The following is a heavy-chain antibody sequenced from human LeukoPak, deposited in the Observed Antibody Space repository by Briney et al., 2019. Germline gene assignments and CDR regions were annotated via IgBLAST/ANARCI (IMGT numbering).Heavy chain of an antibody. CDR1: GYTFTSYG. CDR3: ARDMPYSNYEEAPYFDY. J-gene: IGHJ4*02. D-gene: IGHD4-11*01. Sequence: RASVKVSCKASGYTFTSYGICWVRQAPGQGLEWMGWISAYNGNTNYAQKLQGRVTMTTDTSTSTAYMELRSLRSDDTAVYYCARDMPYSNYEEAPYFDYWGQGTLVTVSS. V-gene: IGHV1-18*01. CDR2: ISAYNGNT.